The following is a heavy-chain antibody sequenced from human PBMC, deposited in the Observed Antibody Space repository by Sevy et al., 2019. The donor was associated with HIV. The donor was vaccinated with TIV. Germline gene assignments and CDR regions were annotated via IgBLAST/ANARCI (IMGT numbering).Heavy chain of an antibody. CDR2: LSFGCGRI. CDR3: AREGCTKPHDY. D-gene: IGHD2-8*01. J-gene: IGHJ4*02. Sequence: GGSLRLSCAASGFTFSKYSMSWVRQAPGKGLEWVSTLSFGCGRINYADSVKGRFTISIDDSKNTLYLEMNSLRADDTAVYYCAREGCTKPHDYWGQGTLVTVSS. CDR1: GFTFSKYS. V-gene: IGHV3-23*01.